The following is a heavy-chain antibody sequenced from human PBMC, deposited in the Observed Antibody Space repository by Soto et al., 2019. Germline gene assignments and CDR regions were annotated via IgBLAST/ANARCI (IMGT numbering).Heavy chain of an antibody. CDR2: IKQDGSEK. CDR3: ARDFSELLWFDISLDYYYYMDV. CDR1: GFTFSSYW. D-gene: IGHD3-10*01. V-gene: IGHV3-7*01. J-gene: IGHJ6*03. Sequence: EVQLVESGGGLVQPGGSLRLSCAASGFTFSSYWMSWVRQAPGKGLEWVANIKQDGSEKYYVDSVKGRFTISRDNAKNSLYLQMNSLRAEDTAVYYCARDFSELLWFDISLDYYYYMDVWGKGTTVTVSS.